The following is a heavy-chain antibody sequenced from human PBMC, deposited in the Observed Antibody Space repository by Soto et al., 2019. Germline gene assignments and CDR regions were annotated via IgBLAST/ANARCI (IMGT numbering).Heavy chain of an antibody. CDR1: GFTFSNHA. CDR3: ARDQTGITTAGGGRIDH. J-gene: IGHJ4*02. V-gene: IGHV3-30-3*01. CDR2: VSFDGSNK. D-gene: IGHD6-13*01. Sequence: QVQLVESGGGVVQPGRSLRLSCASSGFTFSNHAMHWVRQAPGKGLECVAIVSFDGSNKYYADSVKGRFTISRDNSKNKLYLQMSGLTPEDTAVCYCARDQTGITTAGGGRIDHWGQGTLVTVSS.